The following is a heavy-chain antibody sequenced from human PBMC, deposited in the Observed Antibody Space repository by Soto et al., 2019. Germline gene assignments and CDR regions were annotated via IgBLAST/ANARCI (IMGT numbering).Heavy chain of an antibody. CDR2: ISYDGSNK. D-gene: IGHD2-2*02. J-gene: IGHJ6*02. V-gene: IGHV3-30*04. CDR1: GFTFSSYA. CDR3: ARDLGCMSTICYNEYYYYYGIDV. Sequence: GGSLRLSCAASGFTFSSYAMHWVRQAPGKGLEWVAVISYDGSNKYYADSVKGRFTISRDNSKNTLYLQMNSLRAEDTAVYYCARDLGCMSTICYNEYYYYYGIDVWGQVTTVTVSS.